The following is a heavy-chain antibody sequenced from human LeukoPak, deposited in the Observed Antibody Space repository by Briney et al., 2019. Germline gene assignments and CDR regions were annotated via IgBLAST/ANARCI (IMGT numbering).Heavy chain of an antibody. J-gene: IGHJ4*02. CDR2: IKSKTDGGTT. CDR1: GFTFSNAW. CDR3: TTRGQIGYCSSTSCYKDY. Sequence: GGPLRLSCAASGFTFSNAWMSWVRQAPGKGLEWVGRIKSKTDGGTTDYAAPVKGRFTISRDDSKNTLYLQMNSLKTEDTAVYYCTTRGQIGYCSSTSCYKDYWGQGTLVTVSS. V-gene: IGHV3-15*01. D-gene: IGHD2-2*02.